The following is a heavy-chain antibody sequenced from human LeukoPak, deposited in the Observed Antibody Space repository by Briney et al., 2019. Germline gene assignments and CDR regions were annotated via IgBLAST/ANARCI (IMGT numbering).Heavy chain of an antibody. CDR1: GGSISSYY. CDR3: AREVGRTNYYYYGMDV. CDR2: IYYSGST. J-gene: IGHJ6*02. Sequence: SETLSLTWTVSGGSISSYYWSWIRQPPGKGLEWIGYIYYSGSTNYNPSLKSRVTISVDTSKNQFSLKLSSVTAADTAVYYCAREVGRTNYYYYGMDVWGQGTTVTVSS. D-gene: IGHD2-2*01. V-gene: IGHV4-59*01.